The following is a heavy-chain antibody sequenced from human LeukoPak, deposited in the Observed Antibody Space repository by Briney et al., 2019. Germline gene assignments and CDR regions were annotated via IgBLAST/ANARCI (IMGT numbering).Heavy chain of an antibody. CDR2: INSDGSST. D-gene: IGHD1-26*01. CDR1: GFTLSSYW. V-gene: IGHV3-74*01. Sequence: GGSLRLSCAASGFTLSSYWMHWVRHAPGKGLVWVSRINSDGSSTSYADSVKGRFTISRDNAKNTLYLQMYSLRAEDTAVYYCARNSGSYFDYWGQGTLVTVSS. J-gene: IGHJ4*02. CDR3: ARNSGSYFDY.